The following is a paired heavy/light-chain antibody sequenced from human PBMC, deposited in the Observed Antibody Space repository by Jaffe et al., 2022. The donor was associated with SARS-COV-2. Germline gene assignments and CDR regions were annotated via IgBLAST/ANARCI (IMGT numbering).Light chain of an antibody. V-gene: IGLV5-45*03. CDR1: SGINVGTYR. J-gene: IGLJ3*02. CDR3: MIWHSSAWV. CDR2: YKSDSDK. Sequence: QAVLTQPSSLSASPGASASLTCTLRSGINVGTYRIYWYQQKPGSPPQYLLRYKSDSDKQQGSGVPSRFSGSKDASANAGILLISGLQSEDEADYHCMIWHSSAWVFGGGTKLTVL.
Heavy chain of an antibody. Sequence: EVQLVESGGGLVQPGGSLRLSCAASGFTFSSYWMHWVRQAPGKGLVWVSRINSDGSSTSYADSVKGRFTISRDNAKNTLYLQMNSLRAEDTAVYYCAKTTCDVRYFDGYYYYMDVWGKGTTVTVSS. D-gene: IGHD3-9*01. CDR3: AKTTCDVRYFDGYYYYMDV. V-gene: IGHV3-74*01. CDR2: INSDGSST. CDR1: GFTFSSYW. J-gene: IGHJ6*03.